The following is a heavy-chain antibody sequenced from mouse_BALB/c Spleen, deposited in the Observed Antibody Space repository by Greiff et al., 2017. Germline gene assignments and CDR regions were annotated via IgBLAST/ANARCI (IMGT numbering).Heavy chain of an antibody. CDR3: AREGFAY. Sequence: EVKLMESGGGLVKPGGSLKLSCAASGFTFSDYYMYWVRQTPEKRLAWVATISDGGSYTYYPDSVKGRFTISRDNAKNNLYLQMSSLKSEDTAMYYCAREGFAYGGQGTLVTVSA. V-gene: IGHV5-4*02. CDR2: ISDGGSYT. CDR1: GFTFSDYY. J-gene: IGHJ3*01.